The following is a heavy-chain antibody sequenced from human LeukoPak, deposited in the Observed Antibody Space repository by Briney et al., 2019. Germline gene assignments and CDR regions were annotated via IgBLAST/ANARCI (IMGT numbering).Heavy chain of an antibody. CDR3: ARVNSVVRGVIRYYYYGMDV. J-gene: IGHJ6*04. Sequence: PSETLSLTCAVSGGSISSSNWWSWGRPPPGKGLEWIGEIYHSGSTNYNPSLKSRITISVDKSKNQFSLKLSSVTAADTAVYYCARVNSVVRGVIRYYYYGMDVWGKGNTVTVSS. V-gene: IGHV4-4*02. CDR1: GGSISSSNW. CDR2: IYHSGST. D-gene: IGHD3-10*01.